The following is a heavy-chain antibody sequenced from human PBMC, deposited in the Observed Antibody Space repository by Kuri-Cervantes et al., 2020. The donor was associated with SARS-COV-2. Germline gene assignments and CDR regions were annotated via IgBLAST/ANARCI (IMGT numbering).Heavy chain of an antibody. Sequence: GSLRLSCTVSGASVSSYYWTWIRQPPGKGLEWITYVYYSGNTNSNPSLKSRVTISVDMSKNQFSLKLSSVTAADTALYYCARGAHHIRFRGEIDYWSQGALVTVSS. J-gene: IGHJ4*02. D-gene: IGHD3-3*01. V-gene: IGHV4-59*02. CDR1: GASVSSYY. CDR3: ARGAHHIRFRGEIDY. CDR2: VYYSGNT.